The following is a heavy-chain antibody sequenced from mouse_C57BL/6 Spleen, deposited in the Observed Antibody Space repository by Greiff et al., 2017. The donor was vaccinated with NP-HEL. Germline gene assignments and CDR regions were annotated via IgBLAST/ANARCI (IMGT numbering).Heavy chain of an antibody. V-gene: IGHV6-3*01. CDR3: AGGAPMDY. D-gene: IGHD3-1*01. J-gene: IGHJ4*01. CDR1: GFTFSNYW. CDR2: IRLKSDNYET. Sequence: EVMLVESGGGLVQPGGSMKLSCVASGFTFSNYWMNWVRQSPEKGLEWVAQIRLKSDNYETHYAESVKGRFTISIDDSKSSVYLQMNNLSAEDTVIYYCAGGAPMDYWGQGTSVTVSS.